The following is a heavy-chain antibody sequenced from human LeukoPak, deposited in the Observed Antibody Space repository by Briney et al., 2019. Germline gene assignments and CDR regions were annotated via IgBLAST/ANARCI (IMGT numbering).Heavy chain of an antibody. CDR1: GGSISSYY. D-gene: IGHD2-15*01. Sequence: SETLSLTCTVSGGSISSYYWSWIRQPARKGLEWIGRIYTSGSTNYNPSLKSRVTMSVDTSKNQFSLKLSSVTAADTAVYYCARGVVVVVAARAAFDIWGQGTMVTVSS. V-gene: IGHV4-4*07. J-gene: IGHJ3*02. CDR3: ARGVVVVVAARAAFDI. CDR2: IYTSGST.